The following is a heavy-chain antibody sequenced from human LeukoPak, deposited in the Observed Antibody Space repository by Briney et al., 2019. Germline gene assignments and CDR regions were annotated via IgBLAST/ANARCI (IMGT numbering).Heavy chain of an antibody. Sequence: GGSLRLSCAASGFPFRSYAMHWGRQAPGKGLEYVSAITLDGISTYYANSVKGRFTISRDNSKNTLYLQMGSLRAEDMAVYYCARVAVPGTYDYWGQGTLVAVSS. D-gene: IGHD6-19*01. CDR2: ITLDGIST. CDR1: GFPFRSYA. V-gene: IGHV3-64*01. CDR3: ARVAVPGTYDY. J-gene: IGHJ4*02.